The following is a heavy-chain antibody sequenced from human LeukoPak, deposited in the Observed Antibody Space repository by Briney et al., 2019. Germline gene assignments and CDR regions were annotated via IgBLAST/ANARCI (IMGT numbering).Heavy chain of an antibody. CDR3: ARTNYYETSGWASGLSPFDM. Sequence: GESLKISCKGSGNNFATHWIAWVRQTPGKGLEWIGVIYPVDSDTRYSPTFQGQVTISVDKSTSTAYLQWSSLKASDIAMYYCARTNYYETSGWASGLSPFDMWGRGTMVTVSS. CDR2: IYPVDSDT. D-gene: IGHD3-22*01. J-gene: IGHJ3*02. CDR1: GNNFATHW. V-gene: IGHV5-51*01.